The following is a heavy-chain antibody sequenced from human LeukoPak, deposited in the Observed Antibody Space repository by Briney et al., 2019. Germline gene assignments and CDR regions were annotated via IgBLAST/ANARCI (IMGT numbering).Heavy chain of an antibody. V-gene: IGHV4-59*08. CDR1: GESISSDS. D-gene: IGHD3-16*01. CDR2: IYYTGRT. CDR3: ASGPGRGGY. Sequence: SQTLSLTCTVSGESISSDSWSWIRQPPGKGLGWMGYIYYTGRTNYNPSLKSRVTISIDTSKNQFSLELSSVTAADTAVYYCASGPGRGGYWGQGTLVTVSS. J-gene: IGHJ4*02.